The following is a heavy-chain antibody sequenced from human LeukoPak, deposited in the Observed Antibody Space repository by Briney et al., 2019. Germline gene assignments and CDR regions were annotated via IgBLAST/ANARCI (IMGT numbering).Heavy chain of an antibody. CDR3: ARAVMMVRGVIIGGYWFDP. Sequence: KPSETLSLTCTVSGGSVSSGSYYWTWIRQPPGKGLEWIGYIYYTGSTNYNPSLKSRVTISVDTSRNQFSLKLNSVTAADTAVYYCARAVMMVRGVIIGGYWFDPWGQGTLVTVSS. CDR2: IYYTGST. CDR1: GGSVSSGSYY. J-gene: IGHJ5*02. D-gene: IGHD3-10*01. V-gene: IGHV4-61*01.